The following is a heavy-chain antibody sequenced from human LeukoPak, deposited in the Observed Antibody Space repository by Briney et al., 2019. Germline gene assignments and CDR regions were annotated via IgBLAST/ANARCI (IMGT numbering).Heavy chain of an antibody. Sequence: GGSLRLSCAASGFTFSRSWVHWVRQAPGKGLEWVAKINEDGSEKYYVDSVKGRFTISRDNAKNSLYLQMNSLRAEDTAVYYCASGGYAFGNWGQGTLVTVSS. J-gene: IGHJ4*02. CDR1: GFTFSRSW. V-gene: IGHV3-7*02. D-gene: IGHD2-15*01. CDR2: INEDGSEK. CDR3: ASGGYAFGN.